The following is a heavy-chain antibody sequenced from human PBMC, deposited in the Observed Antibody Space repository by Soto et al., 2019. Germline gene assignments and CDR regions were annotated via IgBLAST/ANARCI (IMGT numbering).Heavy chain of an antibody. V-gene: IGHV1-69*13. D-gene: IGHD1-26*01. Sequence: GASVKVYCKASGGTFSSYAISWVRQAPGQGLEWMGGIIPIFGTANYAQKFQGRVTITADESTSTAYMELSSLRSEDTAVYYCARGGIVGATEFSFDIWGQGTMVTVSS. J-gene: IGHJ3*02. CDR3: ARGGIVGATEFSFDI. CDR1: GGTFSSYA. CDR2: IIPIFGTA.